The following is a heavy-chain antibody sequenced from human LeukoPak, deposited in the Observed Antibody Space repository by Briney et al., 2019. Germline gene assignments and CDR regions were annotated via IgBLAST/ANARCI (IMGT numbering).Heavy chain of an antibody. Sequence: GGSLRLSCAASGFTSTRYSMSWVRQAPGKGLEWVSSISSSSSYIYYADSVKGRFTISRDNAKNSMYLQMNSLRAEDTAVYYCARLAWFGEMVGDYFDYWGQGTLVTVSS. V-gene: IGHV3-21*01. CDR2: ISSSSSYI. D-gene: IGHD3-10*01. CDR3: ARLAWFGEMVGDYFDY. J-gene: IGHJ4*02. CDR1: GFTSTRYS.